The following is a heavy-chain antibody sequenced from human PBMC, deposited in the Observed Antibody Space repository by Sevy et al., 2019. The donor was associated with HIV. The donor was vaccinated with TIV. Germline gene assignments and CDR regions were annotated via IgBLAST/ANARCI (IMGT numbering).Heavy chain of an antibody. J-gene: IGHJ5*02. Sequence: GGSLRLSCAASGFSISNNYTAWVRQAPGKGLEWVSVMYSVGSPYYADSVKGRFALSRDMSKNTVYRQMNSLRAEDTAVYYCARGYCGGGSCTAFDPWGQGTLVTVSS. CDR2: MYSVGSP. V-gene: IGHV3-53*01. D-gene: IGHD2-15*01. CDR3: ARGYCGGGSCTAFDP. CDR1: GFSISNNY.